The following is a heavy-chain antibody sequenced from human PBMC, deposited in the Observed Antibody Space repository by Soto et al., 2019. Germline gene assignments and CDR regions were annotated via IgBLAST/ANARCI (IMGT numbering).Heavy chain of an antibody. D-gene: IGHD4-17*01. V-gene: IGHV3-30*18. CDR1: GFTFSSYG. CDR2: ISYDGSNK. J-gene: IGHJ4*02. CDR3: AKDTYLSQLYGDYVFDY. Sequence: GSLRLSCAASGFTFSSYGMHWVRQAPGKGLEWVAVISYDGSNKYYADSVKGRFTISRDNSKNTLYLQMNSLRAEDTAVYYCAKDTYLSQLYGDYVFDYWGQGTLVTVSS.